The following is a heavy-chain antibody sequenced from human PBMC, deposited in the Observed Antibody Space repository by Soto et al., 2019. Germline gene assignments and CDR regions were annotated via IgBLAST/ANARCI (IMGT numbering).Heavy chain of an antibody. Sequence: SETLSLTCTVSGGSISSYYWSWIRQPPGKGLEWIGYIYYSGSTNYNPSLKSRVTISVDTSKNTASLEMTSLRAEDTAVYYCAKGGRQWLVTSDFNYWGQGALVTVSS. V-gene: IGHV4-59*01. J-gene: IGHJ4*02. CDR3: AKGGRQWLVTSDFNY. D-gene: IGHD6-19*01. CDR2: IYYSGST. CDR1: GGSISSYY.